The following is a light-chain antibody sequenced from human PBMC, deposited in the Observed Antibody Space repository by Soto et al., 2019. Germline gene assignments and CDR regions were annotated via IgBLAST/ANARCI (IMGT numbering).Light chain of an antibody. CDR3: HQRQSWPRT. J-gene: IGKJ1*01. Sequence: EIVMTQSPDTLSVSPGERATLSCRASESVSNNLAWYQHKPGQAPRLLIYLASNRAAGVPARFSGSGSGTDFTLTISDVEPEDFAVYYCHQRQSWPRTFGQGTKVDIK. V-gene: IGKV3-11*01. CDR1: ESVSNN. CDR2: LAS.